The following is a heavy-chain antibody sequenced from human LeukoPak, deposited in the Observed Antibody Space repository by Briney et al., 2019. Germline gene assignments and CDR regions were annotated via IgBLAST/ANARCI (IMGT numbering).Heavy chain of an antibody. V-gene: IGHV3-48*01. CDR1: GFTFSSYS. CDR2: ISSGSSTI. J-gene: IGHJ4*02. D-gene: IGHD1-1*01. Sequence: GGSLRLSCAASGFTFSSYSMNWVRLAPGKGLEWVSYISSGSSTIYYADSVKGRFTISRDNAKNSLYLQMNSLRAEDTAVYYCARGIWNDPYYWGQGTLVTVSS. CDR3: ARGIWNDPYY.